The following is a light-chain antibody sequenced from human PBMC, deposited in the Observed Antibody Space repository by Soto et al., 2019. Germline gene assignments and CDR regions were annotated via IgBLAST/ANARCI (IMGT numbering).Light chain of an antibody. CDR3: AAWDDRLNAPV. Sequence: QSVLTQPPSASGTPGQRVTISCSGGNSNIGSNAVNWYQQLPGTAPKLLIHGNDQRPSGVPDRLSGSKSGTSASLAISGLQSEDEADYYCAAWDDRLNAPVFGGGTQLTVL. CDR2: GND. CDR1: NSNIGSNA. J-gene: IGLJ2*01. V-gene: IGLV1-44*01.